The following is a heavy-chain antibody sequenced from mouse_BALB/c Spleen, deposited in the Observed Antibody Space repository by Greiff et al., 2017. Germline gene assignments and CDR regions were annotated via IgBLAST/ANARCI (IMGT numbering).Heavy chain of an antibody. Sequence: DVKLVESGGGLVKPGGSLKLSCAASGFAFSSYDMSWVRQTPEKRLEWVAYISSGGGSTYYPDTVKGRFTISRDNAKNTLYLQMSSLKSEDTAMYYCAGHTREGLFACWGQGTLVTVSA. CDR1: GFAFSSYD. CDR3: AGHTREGLFAC. J-gene: IGHJ3*01. V-gene: IGHV5-12-1*01. CDR2: ISSGGGST.